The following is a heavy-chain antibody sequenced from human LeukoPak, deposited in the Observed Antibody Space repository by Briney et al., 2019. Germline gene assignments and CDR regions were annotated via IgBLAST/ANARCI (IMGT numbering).Heavy chain of an antibody. CDR1: GGTFSSYA. D-gene: IGHD6-13*01. Sequence: SVKVSCKASGGTFSSYAISWVRQAPGQGLEWMGGIIPIFGTANYAQKFQGRVTITADESTSTAYMELSSLRSEDTAVYYCARAVYSSSWYGAPYYYYYGMDVWGQGTTVTVSS. J-gene: IGHJ6*02. V-gene: IGHV1-69*13. CDR3: ARAVYSSSWYGAPYYYYYGMDV. CDR2: IIPIFGTA.